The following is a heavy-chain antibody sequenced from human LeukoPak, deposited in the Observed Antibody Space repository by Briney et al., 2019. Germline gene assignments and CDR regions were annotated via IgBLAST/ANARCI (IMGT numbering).Heavy chain of an antibody. CDR2: INWNGGST. D-gene: IGHD6-19*01. J-gene: IGHJ4*02. CDR3: ARVRFGIAVAGTFYSHGNYYFDY. V-gene: IGHV3-20*01. Sequence: GGSLRLSCAASGFTFDDYGMSWVRHAPGKGLKWVSGINWNGGSTVYADSVKGRFTISRDNAKNSLYLQMNSLRAEDTALYHCARVRFGIAVAGTFYSHGNYYFDYWGQGTLVTVSS. CDR1: GFTFDDYG.